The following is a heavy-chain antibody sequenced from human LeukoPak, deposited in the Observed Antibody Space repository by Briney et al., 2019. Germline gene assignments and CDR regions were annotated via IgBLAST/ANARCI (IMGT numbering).Heavy chain of an antibody. CDR3: ARSCGSGSYYKFFDI. CDR1: GYTFTGYY. J-gene: IGHJ3*02. V-gene: IGHV1-2*02. CDR2: INPNSGGT. D-gene: IGHD3-10*01. Sequence: EASVKVSFKASGYTFTGYYMHWVRQAPGQGLEWMGWINPNSGGTNYAQKFQGRVTMTRDTSISTAYMEVSRLRSDDTAVYYCARSCGSGSYYKFFDIWGQGTMVTVSS.